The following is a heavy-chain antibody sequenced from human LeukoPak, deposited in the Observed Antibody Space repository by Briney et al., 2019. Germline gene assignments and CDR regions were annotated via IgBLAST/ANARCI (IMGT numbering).Heavy chain of an antibody. D-gene: IGHD6-19*01. V-gene: IGHV3-33*01. CDR3: ARDRIAVAGIGY. CDR1: GFTFSSYG. J-gene: IGHJ4*02. Sequence: GRSLRLSCAASGFTFSSYGMHWVRQAPGKGLEWVAVIWYDGSNKYYADSVKGRFTISRDNSKNTLYLQMNSLRAEDTAVYYCARDRIAVAGIGYWGQGTLVTVSS. CDR2: IWYDGSNK.